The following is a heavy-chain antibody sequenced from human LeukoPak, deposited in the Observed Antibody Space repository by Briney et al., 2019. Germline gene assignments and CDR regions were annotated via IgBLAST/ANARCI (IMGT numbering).Heavy chain of an antibody. J-gene: IGHJ4*02. CDR3: ARRFYDNLTGHTWYDY. CDR2: INPSGGST. CDR1: GYTFTNYY. Sequence: VASVKVSCKASGYTFTNYYMHWVRQAPGQGLEWMGIINPSGGSTSYAQNFQGRLTLTRDTSASTVSMELSSLRSEDTAVYYCARRFYDNLTGHTWYDYWGQGTLVTVSS. V-gene: IGHV1-46*01. D-gene: IGHD3-9*01.